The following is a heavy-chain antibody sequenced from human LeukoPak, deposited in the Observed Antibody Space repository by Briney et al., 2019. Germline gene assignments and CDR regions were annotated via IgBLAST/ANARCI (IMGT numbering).Heavy chain of an antibody. CDR3: AKGAPVYCSSTSCYTTRFDY. Sequence: GGSLRLSCAASGFTFSSYAMSWVRQAPGKGLEWVSAISGSGGSTYYADSVKGRFTISRDNSKNTLYLQMNSLRAEDTAVYYCAKGAPVYCSSTSCYTTRFDYWGQGTLVTVSS. CDR1: GFTFSSYA. CDR2: ISGSGGST. J-gene: IGHJ4*02. D-gene: IGHD2-2*02. V-gene: IGHV3-23*01.